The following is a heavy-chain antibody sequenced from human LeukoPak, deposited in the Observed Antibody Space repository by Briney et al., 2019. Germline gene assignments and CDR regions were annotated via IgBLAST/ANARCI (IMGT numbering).Heavy chain of an antibody. CDR3: AKDPVAGAPSYYFDN. D-gene: IGHD6-19*01. V-gene: IGHV3-30*02. Sequence: PGGSLRLFCGAWGFTFNTYGMNGARQAPGKGREWVSFLRYDGRKKYYADSLKGRFTISRDNPKNTLYLQMSSLRPEDTAVYYCAKDPVAGAPSYYFDNWGQGTLVTVSS. CDR1: GFTFNTYG. CDR2: LRYDGRKK. J-gene: IGHJ4*02.